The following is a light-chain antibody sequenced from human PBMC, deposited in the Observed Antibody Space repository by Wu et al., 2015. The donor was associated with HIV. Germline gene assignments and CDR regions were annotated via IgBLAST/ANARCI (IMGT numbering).Light chain of an antibody. CDR3: QHYGSSPHS. CDR2: ATS. CDR1: QSVSSSY. J-gene: IGKJ2*03. Sequence: EIVLTQSPGTLSLSPGERATLSCRASQSVSSSYLAWYQQKPGQAPRLLIYATSNRAAGIPDRFGGSGSGTDFTLTISRLEPEDFAVYYCQHYGSSPHSFGQGTKLEIK. V-gene: IGKV3-20*01.